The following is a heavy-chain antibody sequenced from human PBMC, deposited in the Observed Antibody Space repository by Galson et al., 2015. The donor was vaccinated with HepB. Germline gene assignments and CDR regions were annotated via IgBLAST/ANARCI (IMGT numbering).Heavy chain of an antibody. CDR2: ISWDGGST. V-gene: IGHV3-43*01. J-gene: IGHJ6*02. Sequence: SLRLSCAASGFTFDDYTMHWVRQAPGKGLEWVSLISWDGGSTYYADSVKGRFTISRDNSKNSLYLQMNSLRTEDTALYYCAKGYDYVWGSYRLDGMDVWGQGTTVTVSS. CDR3: AKGYDYVWGSYRLDGMDV. CDR1: GFTFDDYT. D-gene: IGHD3-16*02.